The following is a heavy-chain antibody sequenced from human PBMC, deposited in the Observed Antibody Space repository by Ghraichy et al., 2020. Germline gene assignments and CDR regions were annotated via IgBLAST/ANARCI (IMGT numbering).Heavy chain of an antibody. D-gene: IGHD3-10*02. Sequence: ASVKVSCKTSGYPFSSFGIDWVRQAPGQGLEWMGWVSINRPYTNYAQSVLARVTMTADASSSTAYMELRGLTSDDTAVYYCARVSGGTAGGSGHWGQGTLVTVSS. CDR1: GYPFSSFG. CDR3: ARVSGGTAGGSGH. CDR2: VSINRPYT. J-gene: IGHJ4*02. V-gene: IGHV1-18*01.